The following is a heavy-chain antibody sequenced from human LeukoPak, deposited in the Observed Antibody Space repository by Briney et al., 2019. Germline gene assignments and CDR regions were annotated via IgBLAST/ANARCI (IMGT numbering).Heavy chain of an antibody. J-gene: IGHJ4*02. V-gene: IGHV4-38-2*02. D-gene: IGHD5-18*01. Sequence: SETLSLTCTVSGYSISSGYDWGWIRQPPGKGLEWIGSMYHSGSTNYNPSLKSRVTISVDTSKNQFSLKLSSVTAADTAVYYCARISGYSYGYLMDFDYWGQGTLVTVSS. CDR2: MYHSGST. CDR3: ARISGYSYGYLMDFDY. CDR1: GYSISSGYD.